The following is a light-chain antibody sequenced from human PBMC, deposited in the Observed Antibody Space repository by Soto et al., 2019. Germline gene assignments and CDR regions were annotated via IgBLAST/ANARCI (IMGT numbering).Light chain of an antibody. CDR3: SSYTTTSTLGV. J-gene: IGLJ1*01. V-gene: IGLV2-14*01. Sequence: QSVLTQPASVSGSPGQSITISCTGTSSDVGAYNLVSWYQQYPGKAPKLMVYEVTNRPSGVSNRFPGSKSGNAASLTISGLQAEDEADYYCSSYTTTSTLGVFGTGTKVTVL. CDR1: SSDVGAYNL. CDR2: EVT.